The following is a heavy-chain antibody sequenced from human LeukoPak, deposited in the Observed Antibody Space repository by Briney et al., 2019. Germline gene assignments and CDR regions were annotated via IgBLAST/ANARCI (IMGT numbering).Heavy chain of an antibody. V-gene: IGHV3-23*01. CDR2: ISGSGGGT. J-gene: IGHJ4*02. CDR3: AKGRAAAGTFDY. Sequence: VSAISGSGGGTYYADSVKGRFTISRDNSKNTLYLQMNSLRAEDTAVYYCAKGRAAAGTFDYWGQGTLVTVSS. D-gene: IGHD6-13*01.